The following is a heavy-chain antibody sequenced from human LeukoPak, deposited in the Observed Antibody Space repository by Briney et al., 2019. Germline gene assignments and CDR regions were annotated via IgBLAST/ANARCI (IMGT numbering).Heavy chain of an antibody. J-gene: IGHJ3*02. CDR3: AREGVSGDAFDI. CDR1: GYTFTGYY. V-gene: IGHV1-2*02. D-gene: IGHD2-8*01. CDR2: INPNRGGT. Sequence: ASVKVSCKASGYTFTGYYMHWVRQAPGQGPEWMGWINPNRGGTNYAQKFQGRVTMTRDTSISTAYMELSRLRSDDTAVYYCAREGVSGDAFDIWGQGTMVTVSS.